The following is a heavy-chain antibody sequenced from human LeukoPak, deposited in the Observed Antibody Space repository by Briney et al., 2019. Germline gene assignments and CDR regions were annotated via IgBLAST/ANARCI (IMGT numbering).Heavy chain of an antibody. J-gene: IGHJ4*02. CDR1: GGSISSSSYY. CDR3: ARQVGETKYYDFWSGYPPDY. Sequence: PSETLSLTCTVSGGSISSSSYYWGWIRQPPGKGLEWIGSIYYSGSTYYNPSLKSRVTISVDTSKNQFSLKLSSVTAADTAVYYCARQVGETKYYDFWSGYPPDYWGQGTLVTVSS. D-gene: IGHD3-3*01. V-gene: IGHV4-39*01. CDR2: IYYSGST.